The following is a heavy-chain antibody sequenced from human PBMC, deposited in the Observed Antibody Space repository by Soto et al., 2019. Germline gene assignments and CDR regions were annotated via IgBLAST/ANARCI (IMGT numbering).Heavy chain of an antibody. CDR1: GYTFTSYG. Sequence: ASVKVSCKPSGYTFTSYGIRWVRQAPGQGREWMGWISAYNGNTNYAQKLQGRVTMTTDTSTSTAYMELRSLRSDDTAVYYCARGGYYGSGVRPATFDIWGQGTMVTVSS. V-gene: IGHV1-18*01. D-gene: IGHD3-10*01. CDR2: ISAYNGNT. J-gene: IGHJ3*02. CDR3: ARGGYYGSGVRPATFDI.